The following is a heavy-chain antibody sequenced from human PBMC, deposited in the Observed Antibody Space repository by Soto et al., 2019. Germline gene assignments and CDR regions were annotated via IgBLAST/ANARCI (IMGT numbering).Heavy chain of an antibody. CDR1: GFAFQNHG. D-gene: IGHD1-1*01. Sequence: EVQLVESGGSVIRPGGSLRLSCAASGFAFQNHGMAWVRQVPGKGLEWVAGISGSGVNAGYADSVKGRFTISRDNGDNSLHRDTHNLGVEDTALYHCARKPHWQHWYFDLWGRATLVTVSS. CDR3: ARKPHWQHWYFDL. V-gene: IGHV3-20*01. CDR2: ISGSGVNA. J-gene: IGHJ2*01.